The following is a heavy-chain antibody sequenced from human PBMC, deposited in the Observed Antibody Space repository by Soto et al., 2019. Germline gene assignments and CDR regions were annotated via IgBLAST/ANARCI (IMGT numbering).Heavy chain of an antibody. J-gene: IGHJ4*02. Sequence: EGSLRLSCAASGFTFSNYAMGWVRQAPGKGLEWVSSISTSIDAMYYADSVKGRFTISRDDSKNTLYLQMNSLRAEDTAVYYCAKDRTVAARNFDYWGQGTLVTVSS. D-gene: IGHD6-6*01. V-gene: IGHV3-23*01. CDR2: ISTSIDAM. CDR1: GFTFSNYA. CDR3: AKDRTVAARNFDY.